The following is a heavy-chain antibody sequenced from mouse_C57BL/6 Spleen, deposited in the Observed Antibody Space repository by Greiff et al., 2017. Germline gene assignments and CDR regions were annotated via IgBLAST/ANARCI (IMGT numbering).Heavy chain of an antibody. Sequence: EVQLQQSGPELVKPGASVKISCKASGYTFTDYYMNWVKQSPGKSLEWIGDINPNNGGTSYNQKFKGKATLTVDKSSSTAYMELRSLTSEDSAVYYCARGNWDGNYYFDYWGQGTTLTVSS. CDR1: GYTFTDYY. D-gene: IGHD4-1*01. CDR3: ARGNWDGNYYFDY. J-gene: IGHJ2*01. V-gene: IGHV1-26*01. CDR2: INPNNGGT.